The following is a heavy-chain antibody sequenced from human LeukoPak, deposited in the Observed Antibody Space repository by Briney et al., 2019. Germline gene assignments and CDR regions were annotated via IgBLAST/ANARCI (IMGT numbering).Heavy chain of an antibody. CDR2: ISAYNGNT. V-gene: IGHV1-18*01. CDR1: VYTFTSYG. CDR3: ARDNEYSSSLNYYYYYMDV. J-gene: IGHJ6*03. Sequence: ASVKVSCKASVYTFTSYGISWVRQAPGQGLEWMGWISAYNGNTNYAQKLQGRVTMTTDTSTSTAYMALRSLRSDDTAVYYCARDNEYSSSLNYYYYYMDVWGKGTTVTVSS. D-gene: IGHD6-13*01.